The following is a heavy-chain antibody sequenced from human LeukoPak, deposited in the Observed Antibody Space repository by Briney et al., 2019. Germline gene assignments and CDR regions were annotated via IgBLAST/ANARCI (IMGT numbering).Heavy chain of an antibody. V-gene: IGHV3-30*18. D-gene: IGHD5-24*01. CDR3: AKSVEMATIGTTLDY. CDR2: ISYDGSNK. CDR1: GFTFSSYG. J-gene: IGHJ4*02. Sequence: PGGSLGLSCAASGFTFSSYGMHWVRQAPGKGLEWVAVISYDGSNKYYADSVKGRFTISRDNSKNTLYLQMNSLRAEDTAVYYCAKSVEMATIGTTLDYWGQGTLVTVSS.